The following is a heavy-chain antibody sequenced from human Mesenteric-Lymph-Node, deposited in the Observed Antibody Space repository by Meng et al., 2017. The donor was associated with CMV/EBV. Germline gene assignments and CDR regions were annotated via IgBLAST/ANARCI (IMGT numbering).Heavy chain of an antibody. CDR1: GFNFSSYA. CDR3: AKDEFFDWVLYIWPNMDV. V-gene: IGHV3-23*01. Sequence: GESLKISCAASGFNFSSYAMSWVRQAPGKGLEWVSGINGSGSSTYYADSVKGRFTISRDISQNTLYLQMNSLRVEDSAADYCAKDEFFDWVLYIWPNMDVWGQGTTVTVSS. CDR2: INGSGSST. D-gene: IGHD3/OR15-3a*01. J-gene: IGHJ6*02.